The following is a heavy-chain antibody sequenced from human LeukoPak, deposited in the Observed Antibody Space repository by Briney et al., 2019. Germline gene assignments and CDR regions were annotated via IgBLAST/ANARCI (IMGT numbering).Heavy chain of an antibody. CDR3: AKDWGASGWYNWFDS. J-gene: IGHJ5*01. D-gene: IGHD6-19*01. CDR1: GFTISNYG. CDR2: ISHDGSVD. V-gene: IGHV3-30*18. Sequence: GGSLRLSCEVSGFTISNYGMHWVRQAPGKGLEWVAMISHDGSVDYYVDSVRGRLTISRDNSKNTLYLQMNSLTTEDTAIYYCAKDWGASGWYNWFDSWGQGTRVTVSS.